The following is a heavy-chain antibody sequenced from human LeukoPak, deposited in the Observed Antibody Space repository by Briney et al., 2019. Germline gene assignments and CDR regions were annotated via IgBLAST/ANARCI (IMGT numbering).Heavy chain of an antibody. J-gene: IGHJ4*02. CDR2: IYYSGST. CDR1: GGSISSYY. D-gene: IGHD6-6*01. CDR3: ARGGRLSSSSPLGY. V-gene: IGHV4-59*01. Sequence: SETLSLTCTVSGGSISSYYWSWIRQPPGKGLEWIGYIYYSGSTNYNPSLKSRVTISVDTSKNQFSLKLSSVTAADTAVYYCARGGRLSSSSPLGYWGQGTLVTVSS.